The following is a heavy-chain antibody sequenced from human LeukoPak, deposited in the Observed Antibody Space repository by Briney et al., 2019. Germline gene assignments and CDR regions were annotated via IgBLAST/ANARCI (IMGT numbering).Heavy chain of an antibody. CDR2: IYHSGST. D-gene: IGHD5-24*01. CDR1: GYSISSGYY. CDR3: ARDRETRGFDY. V-gene: IGHV4-38-2*02. J-gene: IGHJ4*02. Sequence: SETLSLTCAVSGYSISSGYYWGWIRQPPGKGLEWIGSIYHSGSTYYNPSLKSRVTKSVDTSKNQFSLKLSSVTAADTAVYYCARDRETRGFDYWGQGTLVTVSS.